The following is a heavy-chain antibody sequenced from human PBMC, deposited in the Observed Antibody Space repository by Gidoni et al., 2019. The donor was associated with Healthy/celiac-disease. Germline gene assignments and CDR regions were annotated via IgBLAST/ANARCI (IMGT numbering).Heavy chain of an antibody. CDR2: ISGSGGST. D-gene: IGHD3-10*01. CDR1: GFTFSSYA. J-gene: IGHJ6*02. V-gene: IGHV3-23*04. CDR3: AKEGGSRPYYYYGMDV. Sequence: EVQLVESGGGLVQPGGSLRLSCAASGFTFSSYAMSWVRQAPGKGLEWVSAISGSGGSTYYADSVKGRFTISRDNSKNTLYLQMNSLRAEDTAVYYCAKEGGSRPYYYYGMDVWGQGTTVTVSS.